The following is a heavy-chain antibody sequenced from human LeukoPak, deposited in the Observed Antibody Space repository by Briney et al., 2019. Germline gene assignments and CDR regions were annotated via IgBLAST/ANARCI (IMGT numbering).Heavy chain of an antibody. CDR2: ISAYNGNT. Sequence: ASVKVSCKASGYTFTSYGISWVRQAPGQGLEWMGWISAYNGNTNYAQKLQGRVTMTTDTSTSTAYMELRSLRSDDTAVYYCARDPRPPYDFWSGYYFDYWGQGTLVTVSS. CDR1: GYTFTSYG. CDR3: ARDPRPPYDFWSGYYFDY. D-gene: IGHD3-3*01. V-gene: IGHV1-18*01. J-gene: IGHJ4*02.